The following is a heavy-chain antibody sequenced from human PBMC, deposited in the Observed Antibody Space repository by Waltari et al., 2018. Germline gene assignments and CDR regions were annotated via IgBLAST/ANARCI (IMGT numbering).Heavy chain of an antibody. CDR1: GYSISNAYY. V-gene: IGHV4-38-2*01. J-gene: IGHJ4*02. CDR3: AVLTTSGYDIDY. Sequence: QVQLQESGPGLVKPSETLSLTCAVSGYSISNAYYWGWIRQPPGKGLEWIGFIYHSGSSHYNPSPKSRVTISVDTSKNHFSLKLTSVTAADTAVYYCAVLTTSGYDIDYWGQGTLVTVAS. D-gene: IGHD5-12*01. CDR2: IYHSGSS.